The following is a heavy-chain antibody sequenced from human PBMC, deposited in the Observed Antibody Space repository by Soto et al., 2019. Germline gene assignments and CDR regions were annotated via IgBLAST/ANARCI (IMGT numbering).Heavy chain of an antibody. V-gene: IGHV3-64*01. CDR1: GFTFSSYA. Sequence: EVQLVESGGGLVQPGGSLRLSCAASGFTFSSYAMHWVRQAPGKGLEYVSAISSNGGSTYYANSVKGRFTISRDNSKNTLYLHMGSLRAEDMAVYYCARDRGYCSGGSCRPDAFDIWGQGTMVTVSS. J-gene: IGHJ3*02. D-gene: IGHD2-15*01. CDR2: ISSNGGST. CDR3: ARDRGYCSGGSCRPDAFDI.